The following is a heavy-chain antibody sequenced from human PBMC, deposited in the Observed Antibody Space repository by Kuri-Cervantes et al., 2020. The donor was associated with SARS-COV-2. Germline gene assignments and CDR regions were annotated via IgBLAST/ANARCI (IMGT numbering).Heavy chain of an antibody. CDR3: ATNSVISPEHFDF. CDR1: GFTFISYA. V-gene: IGHV3-23*01. J-gene: IGHJ4*02. Sequence: GESLKISCAASGFTFISYAMSWVRQAPGKGLEWVSTIGSSGGSTYYADSVKGQFTISRDNSKNTLYLQMSSLRAEDTAVYYCATNSVISPEHFDFWGQGTLVTVSS. D-gene: IGHD1-14*01. CDR2: IGSSGGST.